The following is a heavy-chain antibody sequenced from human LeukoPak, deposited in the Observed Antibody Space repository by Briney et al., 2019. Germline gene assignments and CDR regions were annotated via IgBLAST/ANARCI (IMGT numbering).Heavy chain of an antibody. CDR3: ARESSVVRGVITDFDY. J-gene: IGHJ4*02. CDR1: GFTFSTYW. CDR2: IKQDGSEK. Sequence: GGSLRLSCAASGFTFSTYWMSWVRQAPGKGLEWVANIKQDGSEKFYVDSVKGRFTISRDNAKNSLYLQMNSLRAEDTAVYYCARESSVVRGVITDFDYWGQGTLVTVSS. V-gene: IGHV3-7*01. D-gene: IGHD3-10*01.